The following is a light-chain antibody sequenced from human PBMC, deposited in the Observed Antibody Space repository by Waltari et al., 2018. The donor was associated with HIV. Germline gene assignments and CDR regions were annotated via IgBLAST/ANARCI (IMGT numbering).Light chain of an antibody. CDR1: SSDVGGYNY. Sequence: QSSLTQPASVSGSRGQSLTISCSGTSSDVGGYNYVSWYQQHPGKAPNLMIYDVPNRPSGVSNRFSGSKSGNTASLTISGLQAEDEADYYCSSYTSNSIVFGTGTKVTVL. CDR3: SSYTSNSIV. CDR2: DVP. J-gene: IGLJ1*01. V-gene: IGLV2-14*03.